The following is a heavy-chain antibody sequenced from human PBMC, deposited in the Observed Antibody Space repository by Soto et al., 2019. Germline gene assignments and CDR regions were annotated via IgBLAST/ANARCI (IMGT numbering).Heavy chain of an antibody. CDR3: ARRGRSGYRLIDY. CDR1: GGSISSSSYY. CDR2: IYYSGST. Sequence: SETLSLTCTVSGGSISSSSYYWDWIRQPPGKGLEWIGSIYYSGSTYYNPSLKSRVTISVDTSQNQFSLKLSSVTAVDTAVYYCARRGRSGYRLIDYWGQGTLVTVSS. D-gene: IGHD3-22*01. V-gene: IGHV4-39*01. J-gene: IGHJ4*02.